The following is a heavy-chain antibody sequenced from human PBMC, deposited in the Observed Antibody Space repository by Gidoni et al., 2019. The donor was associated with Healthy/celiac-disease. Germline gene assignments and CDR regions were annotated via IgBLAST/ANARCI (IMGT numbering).Heavy chain of an antibody. CDR2: INPNSGGT. J-gene: IGHJ5*02. D-gene: IGHD6-13*01. CDR3: AREQQLGPYEWFDP. CDR1: VYTFTGYY. Sequence: QVQLVQSGAEVKKPGASVKVSCTASVYTFTGYYMHWVRQAPGQGLEWMGWINPNSGGTNYAKKFQGWVTMTRDTSISTAYMELSRLRSDDTAVYYCAREQQLGPYEWFDPWGQGTLVTVSS. V-gene: IGHV1-2*04.